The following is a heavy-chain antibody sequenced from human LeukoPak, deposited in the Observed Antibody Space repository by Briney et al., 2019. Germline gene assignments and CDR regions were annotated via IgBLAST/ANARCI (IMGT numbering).Heavy chain of an antibody. V-gene: IGHV4-34*01. Sequence: PSETLSLTCAIYGGSFSGYYWSWIRQPPGKGLEWIGEINHSGSTNYNPSLKSRVTISVDTSKNQFSRKLSSVTAADTAVYYGASRGTGVTFDYWGQGTLVTVSS. CDR3: ASRGTGVTFDY. CDR2: INHSGST. D-gene: IGHD3/OR15-3a*01. J-gene: IGHJ4*02. CDR1: GGSFSGYY.